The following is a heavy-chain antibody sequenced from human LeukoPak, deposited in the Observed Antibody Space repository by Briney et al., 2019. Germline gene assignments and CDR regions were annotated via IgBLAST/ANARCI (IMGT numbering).Heavy chain of an antibody. CDR2: IYYSGST. V-gene: IGHV4-59*01. Sequence: PSETLSLTCTVSGGSISSYYWSWIRQPPGKGLEWIGYIYYSGSTNYNPSLKSRVTISVDTSKNQFSLKLSSVTAADTAVYYCARVSIAVAGTGAFDIWGQGTMVTVSS. CDR3: ARVSIAVAGTGAFDI. D-gene: IGHD6-19*01. J-gene: IGHJ3*02. CDR1: GGSISSYY.